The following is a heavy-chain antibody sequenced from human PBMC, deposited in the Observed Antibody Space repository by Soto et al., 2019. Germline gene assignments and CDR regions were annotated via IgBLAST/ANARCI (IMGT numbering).Heavy chain of an antibody. J-gene: IGHJ4*02. CDR3: ANDLVRGVPF. CDR2: ISSSGSYI. CDR1: GFTFSKYS. Sequence: GGSLRLSCAASGFTFSKYSMSWVRQAPGKGLEWVSSISSSGSYIYYVDSVKGRFTISRDNAKNSLYLQMNSLRAEDMAVYYCANDLVRGVPFWGQGTPVTVS. D-gene: IGHD3-10*01. V-gene: IGHV3-21*01.